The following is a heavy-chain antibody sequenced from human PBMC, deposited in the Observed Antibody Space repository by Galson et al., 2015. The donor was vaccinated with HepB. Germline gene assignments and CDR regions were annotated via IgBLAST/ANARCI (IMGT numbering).Heavy chain of an antibody. CDR2: INPSGGST. V-gene: IGHV1-46*01. J-gene: IGHJ4*02. CDR3: ARGVLLWDGPDY. Sequence: VKVSCKASGYKFTSYYMHWVRQAPGQGLEWMGIINPSGGSTDYAQKFLGRLTMTRDTSTSTVFMELSSLRSEDTAVYHCARGVLLWDGPDYWGQGTLVTVSS. D-gene: IGHD3-10*01. CDR1: GYKFTSYY.